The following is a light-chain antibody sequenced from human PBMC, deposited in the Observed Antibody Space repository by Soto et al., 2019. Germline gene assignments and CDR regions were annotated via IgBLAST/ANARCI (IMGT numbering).Light chain of an antibody. J-gene: IGLJ2*01. CDR1: SSNSGNNY. V-gene: IGLV1-51*01. Sequence: QSVLTQSPSVSAAPGQKVTISCSGSSSNSGNNYVSWYQQLPGTAPKLLIYDNNTRPSGIPDRFSGSKSGTSGTLDITGLQTGDEADYYCATWDGSLPGEVFGGGTKLTVL. CDR3: ATWDGSLPGEV. CDR2: DNN.